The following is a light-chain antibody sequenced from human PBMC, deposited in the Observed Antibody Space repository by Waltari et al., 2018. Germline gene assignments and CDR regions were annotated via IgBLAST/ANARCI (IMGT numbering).Light chain of an antibody. J-gene: IGLJ2*01. V-gene: IGLV2-14*03. CDR3: SSYIDSSTLEL. CDR2: DVS. Sequence: QSALTQPASVSGSPGQSIPISCTGTSRYTGGYQYFSWYQQFPGKAPKPIIYDVSNPPSGVSSRFSGSKSGNTASLTISGLQAEDEANYYCSSYIDSSTLELFGGGTSLTVL. CDR1: SRYTGGYQY.